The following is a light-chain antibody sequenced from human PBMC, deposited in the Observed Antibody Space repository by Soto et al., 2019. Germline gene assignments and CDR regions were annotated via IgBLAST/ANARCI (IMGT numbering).Light chain of an antibody. CDR3: QQYNNWPPGP. Sequence: EIVMTQSPATLSVSPGERATLSCRASQSVSSNLAWYQQNPGQAPRLLIYGASTRATGIPARFSGSGSGTEFTLTISSLQSEDFAVYYCQQYNNWPPGPFGQGTKVEIK. J-gene: IGKJ1*01. CDR1: QSVSSN. V-gene: IGKV3-15*01. CDR2: GAS.